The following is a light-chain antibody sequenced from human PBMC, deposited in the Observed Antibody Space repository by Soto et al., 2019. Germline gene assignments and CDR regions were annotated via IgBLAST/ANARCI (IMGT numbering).Light chain of an antibody. Sequence: EIVMTQSPEYLSVSLGETATINCKSTQTVLHDTDSRNYVSWFQQKPGQPPKLLISWASTRESGVPARFSGSGSETDFTLTISDLQAEDVAVYYCQQYYGTPPTFGQGSKLDSK. CDR2: WAS. CDR3: QQYYGTPPT. V-gene: IGKV4-1*01. CDR1: QTVLHDTDSRNY. J-gene: IGKJ2*01.